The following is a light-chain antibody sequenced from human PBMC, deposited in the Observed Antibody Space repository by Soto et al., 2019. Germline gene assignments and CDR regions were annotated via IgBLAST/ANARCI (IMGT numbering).Light chain of an antibody. CDR1: SSDVGGYKY. V-gene: IGLV2-14*03. Sequence: QSALTQPASVSGSPGQSISISCTGTSSDVGGYKYVSWYQHHPGKAPKLMIYDVSNRPSGVSNRFSGSKSGNTASLTISGLQAEDEADYYCNSYTTTGTGVFGGGTKLTVL. J-gene: IGLJ2*01. CDR2: DVS. CDR3: NSYTTTGTGV.